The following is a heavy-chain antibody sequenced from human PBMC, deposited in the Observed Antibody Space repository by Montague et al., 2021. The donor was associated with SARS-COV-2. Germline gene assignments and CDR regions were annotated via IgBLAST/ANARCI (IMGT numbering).Heavy chain of an antibody. V-gene: IGHV4-4*07. CDR3: ARGDHPQSASWYFFDT. CDR2: IYSSGNA. Sequence: SETLSLTCTVSGGSINYYYWHWLRQSAAKGLEWIGRIYSSGNANYSPSLKSRVTMSVGTSQNQFSLKLNSLTAADTAVCYCARGDHPQSASWYFFDTWGQGALVTVSS. CDR1: GGSINYYY. J-gene: IGHJ4*02. D-gene: IGHD6-13*01.